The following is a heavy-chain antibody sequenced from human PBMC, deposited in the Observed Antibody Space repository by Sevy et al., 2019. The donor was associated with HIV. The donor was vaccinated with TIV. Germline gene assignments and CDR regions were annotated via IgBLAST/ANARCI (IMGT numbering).Heavy chain of an antibody. D-gene: IGHD3-22*01. J-gene: IGHJ4*02. CDR2: ISYDGSNK. V-gene: IGHV3-30-3*01. CDR3: ARDLALYNYYDSSGPTKY. Sequence: GGFLRLSCAASGFTFSSYAMHWVRQAPGKGLEWVAVISYDGSNKYYADSVKGRFTISSDNSKNTLYLQMNSLRAEDTAVYYCARDLALYNYYDSSGPTKYWGQGTLVTVSS. CDR1: GFTFSSYA.